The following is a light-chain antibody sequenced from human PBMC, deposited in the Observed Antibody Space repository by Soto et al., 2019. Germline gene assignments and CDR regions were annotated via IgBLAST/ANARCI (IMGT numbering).Light chain of an antibody. Sequence: DIQMTQSPSSLSASVGDRVTITCQASQDITNYLNWYQQKPGKAPKLLIYTASSLQSGVPSRFSGGGSGTDFNFSISSLQPEDIATYYCQQYENLPTFGQGTRLEIK. J-gene: IGKJ5*01. CDR3: QQYENLPT. V-gene: IGKV1-33*01. CDR2: TAS. CDR1: QDITNY.